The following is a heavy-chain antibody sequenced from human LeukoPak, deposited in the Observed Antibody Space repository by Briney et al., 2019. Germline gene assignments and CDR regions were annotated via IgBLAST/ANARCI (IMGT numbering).Heavy chain of an antibody. J-gene: IGHJ3*02. V-gene: IGHV3-23*01. CDR1: GFTFSSYA. Sequence: GGSLRLSCAASGFTFSSYAMSWVRQAPGKGLEWVSAISGSGGSTYYADSVKGRFTISRDNSKNTLHLQMNSLRAEDTAVYYCAKDYGDYERAFDIWGQGTMVTVSS. CDR2: ISGSGGST. D-gene: IGHD4-17*01. CDR3: AKDYGDYERAFDI.